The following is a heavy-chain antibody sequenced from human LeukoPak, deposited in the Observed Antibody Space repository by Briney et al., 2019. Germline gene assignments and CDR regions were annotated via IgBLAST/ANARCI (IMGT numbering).Heavy chain of an antibody. CDR2: IYYSGST. CDR3: ARGTGLGSGSTGG. J-gene: IGHJ4*02. V-gene: IGHV4-59*01. D-gene: IGHD3-10*01. Sequence: PSETLSLTCTVFGGSISSYYWSWIRQPPGKGLEWIGYIYYSGSTNYNPSLKSRVTISVDTSKNQFSLRLSSVTAADTAVYYCARGTGLGSGSTGGWGQGTLVTVSS. CDR1: GGSISSYY.